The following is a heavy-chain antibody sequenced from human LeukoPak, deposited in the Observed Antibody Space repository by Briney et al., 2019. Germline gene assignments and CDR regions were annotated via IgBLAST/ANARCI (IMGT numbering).Heavy chain of an antibody. CDR3: AKGRAGMVRGVCDY. J-gene: IGHJ4*02. V-gene: IGHV4-34*01. CDR1: GGSFSGYY. Sequence: KPSETLSLTCAVYGGSFSGYYWSWIRQPPGKGLEWIGEINHSGSTNYNPSLKSRVTISVDTSKNQFSLKLSSVTAADTAVYYCAKGRAGMVRGVCDYWGQGTLVTVSS. D-gene: IGHD3-10*01. CDR2: INHSGST.